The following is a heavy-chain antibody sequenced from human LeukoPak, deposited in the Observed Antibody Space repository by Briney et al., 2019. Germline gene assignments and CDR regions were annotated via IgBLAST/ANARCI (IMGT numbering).Heavy chain of an antibody. CDR1: GYTLTSYG. D-gene: IGHD5-12*01. CDR2: ISAYNGNT. J-gene: IGHJ6*02. V-gene: IGHV1-18*01. Sequence: ASVKVSCKASGYTLTSYGISWVRQAPGQGLERMGWISAYNGNTNHAQKLQGRVTMTTDTSTSTAYMELRSLRSDDTAVYYCARWAVGEWLRYHNLYYYYSGMDVWGQGTTVTVSS. CDR3: ARWAVGEWLRYHNLYYYYSGMDV.